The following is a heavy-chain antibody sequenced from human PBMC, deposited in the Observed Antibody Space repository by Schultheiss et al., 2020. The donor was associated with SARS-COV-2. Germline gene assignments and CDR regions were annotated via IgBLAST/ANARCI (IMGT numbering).Heavy chain of an antibody. CDR3: ARERTDWGSFDY. V-gene: IGHV4-39*07. Sequence: SETLSLTCTVSGGSITSNYYGAWIRQPPGKGLEYIGTIYYTRTTYYNPSLRSRLTMSVDTSKNQFSLSLSSVTAADTAVYYCARERTDWGSFDYWGQGTLVTVSS. D-gene: IGHD7-27*01. J-gene: IGHJ4*02. CDR1: GGSITSNYY. CDR2: IYYTRTT.